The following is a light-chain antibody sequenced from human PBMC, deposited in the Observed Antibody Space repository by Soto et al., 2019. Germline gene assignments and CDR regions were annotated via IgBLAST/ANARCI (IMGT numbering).Light chain of an antibody. CDR3: SSYAGSNNYV. CDR1: SSDVGSYSY. Sequence: QSAPTQPPSASGSPGQSVTISCTGSSSDVGSYSYVSWYQQHPGKAPKLLIYEVSKRPSGVPDRFSGSKSGNTTSLTVSGLQAEDEADYCCSSYAGSNNYVFGTGTKLTVL. V-gene: IGLV2-8*01. CDR2: EVS. J-gene: IGLJ1*01.